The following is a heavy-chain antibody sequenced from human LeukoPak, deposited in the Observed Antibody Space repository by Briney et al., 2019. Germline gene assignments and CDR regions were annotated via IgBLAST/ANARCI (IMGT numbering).Heavy chain of an antibody. CDR3: ARVDYDSSGYSIGGFDY. J-gene: IGHJ4*02. V-gene: IGHV1-2*02. D-gene: IGHD3-22*01. CDR1: GYTFTSYG. CDR2: INPNSGGT. Sequence: ASVKVSCKASGYTFTSYGISWVRQAPGQGLEWMGWINPNSGGTNYAQKFQGRVTMTRDTSISTAYMELSRLRSDDTAVYYCARVDYDSSGYSIGGFDYWGQGTLVTVSS.